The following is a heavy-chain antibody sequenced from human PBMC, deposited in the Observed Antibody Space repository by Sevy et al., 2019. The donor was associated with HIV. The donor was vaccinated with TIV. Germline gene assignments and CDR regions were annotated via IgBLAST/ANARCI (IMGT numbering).Heavy chain of an antibody. CDR1: GGSISSYY. CDR3: ARDGYGSGFGGLWY. V-gene: IGHV4-4*07. D-gene: IGHD3-10*01. J-gene: IGHJ4*02. CDR2: IYTSGST. Sequence: SETLSLTCTVSGGSISSYYWSWIRQPAGKGLEWIGRIYTSGSTNYNPSLKSRVTMSVDTSKNQFSLKLGSVTAADTAVYYCARDGYGSGFGGLWYWGQGTLVTVSS.